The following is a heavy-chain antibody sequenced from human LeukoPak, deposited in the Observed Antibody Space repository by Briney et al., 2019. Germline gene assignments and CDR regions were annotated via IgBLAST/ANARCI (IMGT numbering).Heavy chain of an antibody. J-gene: IGHJ4*02. CDR2: TRKKSKGYTT. D-gene: IGHD3-22*01. V-gene: IGHV3-72*01. Sequence: GGSLRLSCAASGFTLSDYYMDWVRQAPGQGLEWVARTRKKSKGYTTEYAASVKGRFTISRDDSKNSVDLQMNSLITEDTAVYYCARAQSDSSGYYYVGDYWGQGTLVTVSS. CDR3: ARAQSDSSGYYYVGDY. CDR1: GFTLSDYY.